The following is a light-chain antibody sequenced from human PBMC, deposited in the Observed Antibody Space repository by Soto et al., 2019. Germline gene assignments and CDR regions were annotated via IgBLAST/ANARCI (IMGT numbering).Light chain of an antibody. Sequence: QSALTQPRSVSGSPGQSVTISCTGTNIDVGVYNYVSWYQQHPGKAPKLMIYDVTKRPSGVPDRFSGSKSGNMASLTISRLQADDEADYYCCSYAGSNTFAFGAGTKLTVL. CDR1: NIDVGVYNY. CDR3: CSYAGSNTFA. J-gene: IGLJ1*01. V-gene: IGLV2-11*01. CDR2: DVT.